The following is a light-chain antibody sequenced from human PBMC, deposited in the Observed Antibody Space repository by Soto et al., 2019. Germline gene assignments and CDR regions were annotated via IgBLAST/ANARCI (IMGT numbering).Light chain of an antibody. CDR1: QTISSS. J-gene: IGKJ1*01. V-gene: IGKV3-20*01. CDR2: GAS. CDR3: QQYGSSGT. Sequence: EILMTQSPATLSLSPGERATLSCRASQTISSSLAWYQQKPGQAPRLLIYGASNRATGIPDRFSGSGSGTDLTLTISRLEPEDFAVYYCQQYGSSGTFGQGTKVDIK.